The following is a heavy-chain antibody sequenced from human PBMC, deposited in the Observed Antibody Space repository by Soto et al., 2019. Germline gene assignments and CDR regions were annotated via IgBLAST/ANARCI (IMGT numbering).Heavy chain of an antibody. CDR3: AHFDWFIDY. Sequence: GGSLRLSCAASGFTFSDYGMHWVRQAPGRGLEWVAVIWYDGTNKYYADSVKGRFTISRDNSKNTLNLQMNSLRAEDTAVYYCAHFDWFIDYWGQGTLVTSPQ. CDR2: IWYDGTNK. J-gene: IGHJ4*02. CDR1: GFTFSDYG. V-gene: IGHV3-33*01. D-gene: IGHD3-9*01.